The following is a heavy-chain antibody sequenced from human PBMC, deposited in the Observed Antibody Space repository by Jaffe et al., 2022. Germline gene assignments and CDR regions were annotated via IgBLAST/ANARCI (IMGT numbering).Heavy chain of an antibody. CDR1: GFSFSTYA. D-gene: IGHD2-21*02. CDR3: AKGSRTARPYYFDY. Sequence: EVQLLESGGGLVQPGGSLRLSCAASGFSFSTYAMSWVRHAPGKGLEWFSAITGSGDDTYHADSVKGRFTISRDNSKNTLYLQMNSLRAEDTAVYYCAKGSRTARPYYFDYWGQGSLVTVSS. V-gene: IGHV3-23*01. CDR2: ITGSGDDT. J-gene: IGHJ4*02.